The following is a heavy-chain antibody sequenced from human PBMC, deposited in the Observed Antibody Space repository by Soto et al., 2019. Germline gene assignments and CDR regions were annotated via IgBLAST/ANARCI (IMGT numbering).Heavy chain of an antibody. CDR2: ISCCGGST. CDR3: AKVDGEQWLLPHLDK. Sequence: EVQLLESGGGVVQPGGSLRLSCVASGFNFKKFAMSWVRQAPGEGLEWVSGISCCGGSTSYADSVKGRFSIAGDDSTNTLSLQMNNLRVEDTAQYYCAKVDGEQWLLPHLDKWGQGTLVTVS. CDR1: GFNFKKFA. D-gene: IGHD6-19*01. J-gene: IGHJ4*02. V-gene: IGHV3-23*01.